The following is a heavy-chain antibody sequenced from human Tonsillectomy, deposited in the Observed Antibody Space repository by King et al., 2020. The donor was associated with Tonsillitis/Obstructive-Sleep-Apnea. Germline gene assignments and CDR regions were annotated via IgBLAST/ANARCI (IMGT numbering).Heavy chain of an antibody. V-gene: IGHV5-10-1*03. J-gene: IGHJ6*02. Sequence: VQLVQSGAEVKKPGESLRISCKGSGYRFTSYWINWVRQMPGKGLEWMGRIDPSDSYTNYSPSFQGHVTISADKSISTAYLQRSSLRAADTAMYYCVGADYYNMDFCGQGTTVTVSS. CDR3: VGADYYNMDF. D-gene: IGHD4/OR15-4a*01. CDR2: IDPSDSYT. CDR1: GYRFTSYW.